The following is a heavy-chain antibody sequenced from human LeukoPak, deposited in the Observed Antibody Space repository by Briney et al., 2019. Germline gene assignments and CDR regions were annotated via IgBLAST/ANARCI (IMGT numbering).Heavy chain of an antibody. J-gene: IGHJ6*03. Sequence: GGSLRLSCAASGFTFSGSAMHWVRQASGKGLEWVGRIRSKANSYATAYAASVKGRFTISRDDSKNTAYLQMNSLKTEDTAVYYCTRHHEYRYSGSYWGYYYYYMDVWGKGTTVTVSS. CDR2: IRSKANSYAT. CDR3: TRHHEYRYSGSYWGYYYYYMDV. V-gene: IGHV3-73*01. CDR1: GFTFSGSA. D-gene: IGHD1-26*01.